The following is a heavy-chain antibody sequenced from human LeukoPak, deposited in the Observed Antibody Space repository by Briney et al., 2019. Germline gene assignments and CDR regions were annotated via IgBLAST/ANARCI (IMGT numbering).Heavy chain of an antibody. CDR1: GFTFSSYG. V-gene: IGHV3-30*03. CDR3: AIDIVVVPAAALFDY. Sequence: GGSLRLSCAASGFTFSSYGMHWVRQAPGKGLEWVAVISYDGSNKYYADSVKGRFTISRDNSKNTLYLQMNSLRAEDTAVYYCAIDIVVVPAAALFDYWGQGTLVTVSS. D-gene: IGHD2-2*01. J-gene: IGHJ4*02. CDR2: ISYDGSNK.